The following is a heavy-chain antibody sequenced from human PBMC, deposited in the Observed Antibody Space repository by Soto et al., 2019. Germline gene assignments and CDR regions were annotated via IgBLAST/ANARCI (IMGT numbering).Heavy chain of an antibody. J-gene: IGHJ6*02. CDR3: ARSSSWYSYYGMDV. CDR2: IYPGDSDT. CDR1: GYSFPSYW. D-gene: IGHD6-13*01. Sequence: PGESLKISGKGSGYSFPSYWIGWVRQMPGKGLEWMGIIYPGDSDTRYSPSFQGQVTISADKSISTAYLQWSSLKDSDTAMYYCARSSSWYSYYGMDVWGQETTLTVSS. V-gene: IGHV5-51*03.